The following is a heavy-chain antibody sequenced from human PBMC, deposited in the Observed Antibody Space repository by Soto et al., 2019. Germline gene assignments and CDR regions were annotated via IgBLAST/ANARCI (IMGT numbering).Heavy chain of an antibody. CDR2: IIPILGIA. Sequence: SVKVSCKASGGTFSSYTISWVRQAPGQGLEWMGRIIPILGIANYAQKFQGRVTITADKSTSTAYMELSSLRSEDTAVYYCARDPYYDILTGHPVNYYYYGMDVWGQGTTVTVSS. V-gene: IGHV1-69*04. CDR1: GGTFSSYT. CDR3: ARDPYYDILTGHPVNYYYYGMDV. D-gene: IGHD3-9*01. J-gene: IGHJ6*02.